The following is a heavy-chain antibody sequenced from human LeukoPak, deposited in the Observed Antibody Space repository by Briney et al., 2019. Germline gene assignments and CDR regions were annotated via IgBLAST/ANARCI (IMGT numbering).Heavy chain of an antibody. CDR2: ISGSGGST. CDR3: AKNLWFGELLLGGAFDM. J-gene: IGHJ3*02. V-gene: IGHV3-23*01. Sequence: GGSLRLSWAASGLTVSNYAMSWLRQAPGMGLECVSTISGSGGSTYYADSVKGRFTPSRDNSTNTMYLQMNTLRAEDTAVYYCAKNLWFGELLLGGAFDMWGQGTMVTVSS. D-gene: IGHD3-10*01. CDR1: GLTVSNYA.